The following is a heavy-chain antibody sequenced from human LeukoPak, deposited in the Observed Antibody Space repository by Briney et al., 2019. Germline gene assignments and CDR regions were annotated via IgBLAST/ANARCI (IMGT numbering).Heavy chain of an antibody. D-gene: IGHD2-2*01. CDR3: ATLGYCSSTSCSSGPYYYYGMDV. J-gene: IGHJ6*02. Sequence: PGGSLRLSCAASGFTFSSYAMSWVRQAPGKGLEWVSAISGSGGSTYYADSVKGRFTISRDNSKNTLYLQMNSLRAVDTAVYYCATLGYCSSTSCSSGPYYYYGMDVWGQGTTVTVSS. V-gene: IGHV3-23*01. CDR2: ISGSGGST. CDR1: GFTFSSYA.